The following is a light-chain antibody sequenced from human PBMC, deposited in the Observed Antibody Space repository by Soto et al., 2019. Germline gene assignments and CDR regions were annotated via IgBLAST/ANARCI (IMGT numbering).Light chain of an antibody. CDR1: SSDVGGYSY. CDR2: DVS. CDR3: SSYTSTSSPVL. V-gene: IGLV2-11*01. Sequence: QSVLTQPRSVSGSPGHSVTISCTGTSSDVGGYSYVSWYQQHPGKAPKLMISDVSKRPSGVPDRFSGSKFGNTASLTISGLQAEDEADYYCSSYTSTSSPVLFGGGTKLTVL. J-gene: IGLJ2*01.